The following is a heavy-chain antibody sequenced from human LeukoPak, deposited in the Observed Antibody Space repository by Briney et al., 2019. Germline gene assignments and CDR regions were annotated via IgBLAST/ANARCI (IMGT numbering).Heavy chain of an antibody. Sequence: ASVKVSCKASGYTFTSYGISWVRQAPGQGLEWMGWISAYNGNTNYAQKLQGRVTMTTDTSTSTAYMELRSLRSDDTAVYYCARDPGPRSTSCFDYWGQGTLVTVSS. CDR1: GYTFTSYG. D-gene: IGHD2-2*01. V-gene: IGHV1-18*01. J-gene: IGHJ4*02. CDR2: ISAYNGNT. CDR3: ARDPGPRSTSCFDY.